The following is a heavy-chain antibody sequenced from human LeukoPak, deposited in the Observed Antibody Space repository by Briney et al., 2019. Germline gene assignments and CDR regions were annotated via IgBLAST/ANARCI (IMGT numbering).Heavy chain of an antibody. CDR2: ISAYNGNT. J-gene: IGHJ5*02. CDR3: ARSPPIVVVPAAMGNWFDP. CDR1: GYTFTSYG. D-gene: IGHD2-2*01. Sequence: ASVKVSCKASGYTFTSYGISWVRQAPGQGLEWMGWISAYNGNTNYAQKLQGRVTMTTDTSTSTAYMELRSLRSDDTAVYYCARSPPIVVVPAAMGNWFDPWGQGTLVTVSS. V-gene: IGHV1-18*01.